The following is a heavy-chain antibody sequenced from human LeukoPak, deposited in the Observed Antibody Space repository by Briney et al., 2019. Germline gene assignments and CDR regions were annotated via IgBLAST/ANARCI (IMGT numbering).Heavy chain of an antibody. V-gene: IGHV3-11*04. J-gene: IGHJ4*02. D-gene: IGHD1-7*01. CDR3: AGVNYWNYPF. CDR1: GFTFSDYY. Sequence: GGSLRLSRAASGFTFSDYYMTWIRQTPGKGLEWISYISDTARTKSYADSVKGRFTISRDNAKNSLYLQMNSLRVEDTAVYYCAGVNYWNYPFWGQGTLVTVSS. CDR2: ISDTARTK.